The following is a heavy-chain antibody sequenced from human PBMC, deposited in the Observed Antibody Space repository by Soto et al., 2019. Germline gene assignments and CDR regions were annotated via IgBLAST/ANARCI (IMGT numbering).Heavy chain of an antibody. V-gene: IGHV3-48*02. J-gene: IGHJ6*01. D-gene: IGHD3-16*01. Sequence: EVQLEESGGGLVQPGGSLRLSCAASGFTFSRYTMNWVRQTPGKRLEWVSYISSGSLSIYYADSVKGRFTVSRDNAKNSLFLQMNSLRDEDTAVYYCARGGSSSDNGMDVW. CDR3: ARGGSSSDNGMDV. CDR2: ISSGSLSI. CDR1: GFTFSRYT.